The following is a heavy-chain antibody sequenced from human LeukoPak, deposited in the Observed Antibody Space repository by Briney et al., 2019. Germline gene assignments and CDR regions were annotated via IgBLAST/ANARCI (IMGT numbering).Heavy chain of an antibody. Sequence: GGSLRLSCAASGFTFSSYGMTWVRQASGKGLEWVSYISSSSSTIYYADSVKGRFTISRDNAKNSLYLQLNSLRAEDTAVYYCARSLVVGATYPYRWGQGTLVTVSS. CDR2: ISSSSSTI. J-gene: IGHJ5*02. V-gene: IGHV3-48*01. D-gene: IGHD1-26*01. CDR3: ARSLVVGATYPYR. CDR1: GFTFSSYG.